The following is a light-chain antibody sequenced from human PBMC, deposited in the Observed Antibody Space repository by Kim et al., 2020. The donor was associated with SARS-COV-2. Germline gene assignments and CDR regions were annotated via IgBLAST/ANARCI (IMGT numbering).Light chain of an antibody. J-gene: IGLJ2*01. CDR1: KLGDKN. CDR3: QAWDNNAVG. Sequence: SPGQTASLPCSAEKLGDKNVGWYQQRPGQSPVLVIYQDTKRPTGIPERFSGSNSGNTATLTISVTQAMDEADYYCQAWDNNAVGFGGGTQLTVL. V-gene: IGLV3-1*01. CDR2: QDT.